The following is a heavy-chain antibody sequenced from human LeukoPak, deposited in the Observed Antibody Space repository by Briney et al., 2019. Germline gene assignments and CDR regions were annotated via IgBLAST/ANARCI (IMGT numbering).Heavy chain of an antibody. CDR1: GFTFSSYS. Sequence: SGGSLRLSCAASGFTFSSYSMNWVRQAPGKGLEWVSSISSSSSYIYYADSVKGRFTISRDNAKNSLYLQMNSLRAEDTAVYYCARGGMRYSSSWYGIDYWGQGTLVTVSS. V-gene: IGHV3-21*01. CDR2: ISSSSSYI. J-gene: IGHJ4*02. D-gene: IGHD6-13*01. CDR3: ARGGMRYSSSWYGIDY.